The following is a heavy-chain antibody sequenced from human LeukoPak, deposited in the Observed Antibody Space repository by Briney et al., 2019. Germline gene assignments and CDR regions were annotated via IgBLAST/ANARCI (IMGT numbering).Heavy chain of an antibody. CDR1: GFTFSSYW. V-gene: IGHV3-21*01. CDR2: ISSSSSYI. CDR3: ARDVSSGAFGY. Sequence: GGSLRLSCAASGFTFSSYWMSWVRQAPGKGLEWVSSISSSSSYIYYADSVKGRFTISRDNAKNSLYLQMNSLRAEDTAVYYCARDVSSGAFGYWGQGTLVTVSS. D-gene: IGHD3-10*01. J-gene: IGHJ4*02.